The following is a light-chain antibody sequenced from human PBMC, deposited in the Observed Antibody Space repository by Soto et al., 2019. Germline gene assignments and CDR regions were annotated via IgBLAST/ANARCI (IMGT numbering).Light chain of an antibody. CDR1: NIGSKS. J-gene: IGLJ2*01. V-gene: IGLV3-21*04. CDR3: QVWDSSWDQPGVV. CDR2: YDT. Sequence: SYELTQPPSVSVAPGKTARITCGGNNIGSKSVHWYQQKPGQAPVLVIYYDTDRPSGIPERFSGSNSGNTATLTISRVEAGDEADYYCQVWDSSWDQPGVVFGGGTKLTVL.